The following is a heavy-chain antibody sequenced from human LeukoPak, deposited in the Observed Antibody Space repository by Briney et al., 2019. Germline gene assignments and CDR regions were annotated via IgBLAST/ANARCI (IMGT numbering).Heavy chain of an antibody. D-gene: IGHD3-10*01. CDR3: ARHTYYLSSGSFGH. CDR2: MNPGSGNT. J-gene: IGHJ4*02. CDR1: GYTFTSFD. V-gene: IGHV1-8*01. Sequence: ASVKVSCKASGYTFTSFDINWVRQATGQGPEWMGWMNPGSGNTGYAQRFRGRVTMTRDTSISTAYLELSSLTSEDTAVYYCARHTYYLSSGSFGHWGQGTLVTVSS.